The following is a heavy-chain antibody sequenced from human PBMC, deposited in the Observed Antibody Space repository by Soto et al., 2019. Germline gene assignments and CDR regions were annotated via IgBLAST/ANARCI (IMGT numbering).Heavy chain of an antibody. CDR3: ASHYDMWSGYISLVDY. J-gene: IGHJ4*02. V-gene: IGHV3-11*01. Sequence: GGSLRLSCAASGYTFSDYYMSWIRQAPGKGLEWISYIDTSSTKIYYADSVKGRFTISRDNAKNSLYLEMNSLRDEDTAVYYCASHYDMWSGYISLVDYWGQGSLVLVSS. CDR1: GYTFSDYY. D-gene: IGHD6-25*01. CDR2: IDTSSTKI.